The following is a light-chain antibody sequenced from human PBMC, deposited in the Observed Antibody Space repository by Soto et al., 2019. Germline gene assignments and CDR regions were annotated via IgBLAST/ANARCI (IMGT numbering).Light chain of an antibody. CDR1: SGHSSYA. V-gene: IGLV4-69*01. J-gene: IGLJ3*02. CDR3: QTWGTGSNWV. Sequence: QLVLTQSPSASASLGASVKLTCTLSSGHSSYAIAWHQQQPEKGPRYLMKLNSDGSHSKGDGIPDRFLGSSSGAERYLTISSLQSEDEADYYCQTWGTGSNWVFGGGTKLTVL. CDR2: LNSDGSH.